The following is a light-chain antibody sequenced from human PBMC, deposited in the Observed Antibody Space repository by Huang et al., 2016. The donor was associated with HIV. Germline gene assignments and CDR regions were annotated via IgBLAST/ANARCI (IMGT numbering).Light chain of an antibody. CDR3: QQRSNWPLT. CDR2: DES. J-gene: IGKJ4*01. Sequence: EIVLTQSPVTLSLSPGKRATFTGRASQNIGTYLAWYQHKPGQGPRLLVHDESIRATDLPARFSGSVSGTGFTLTIDSLDPEDFAVYYCQQRSNWPLTFGGGTKVEIK. V-gene: IGKV3-11*01. CDR1: QNIGTY.